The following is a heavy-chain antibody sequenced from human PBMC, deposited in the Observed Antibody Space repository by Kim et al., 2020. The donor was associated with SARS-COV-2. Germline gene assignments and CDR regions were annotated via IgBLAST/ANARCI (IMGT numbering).Heavy chain of an antibody. J-gene: IGHJ6*02. D-gene: IGHD2-15*01. CDR3: GGEDSSYYVMDV. CDR2: TYYSGSI. V-gene: IGHV4-59*13. Sequence: SETLSLTCTVPGGSISIYYWSWIRQPPGKGLEWIGYTYYSGSISYNPSLMNRVTISVDTSKNQFSLKLRSMTAAETAAYYSGGEDSSYYVMDVSGHVTT. CDR1: GGSISIYY.